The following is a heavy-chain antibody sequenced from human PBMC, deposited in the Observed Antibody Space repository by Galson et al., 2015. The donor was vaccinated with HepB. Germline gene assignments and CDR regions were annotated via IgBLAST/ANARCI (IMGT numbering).Heavy chain of an antibody. J-gene: IGHJ6*02. CDR1: GFTFSSYD. CDR3: ARARALGGMDV. V-gene: IGHV3-13*01. D-gene: IGHD3-16*01. Sequence: SLRLSCAASGFTFSSYDMHWVRQATGKGLEWVSAIGTAGDTYYPGSVKGRFTISRENAKNSLYLQMNSLRAGDTAVYYCARARALGGMDVWGQGTTVTVSS. CDR2: IGTAGDT.